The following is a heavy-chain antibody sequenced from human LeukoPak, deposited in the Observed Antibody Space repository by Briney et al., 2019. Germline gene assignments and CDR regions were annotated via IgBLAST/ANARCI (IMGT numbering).Heavy chain of an antibody. V-gene: IGHV4-4*07. CDR3: ARSRPNDDYGGVYYYYYGMDV. J-gene: IGHJ6*02. CDR2: IYTSGST. Sequence: SETLSLTCTVSGGSISSYYWSWIRQPAGKGLEWIGRIYTSGSTNYNPSLKSRVTISVDTSKNQFSLKLSSVTAADTAVYYCARSRPNDDYGGVYYYYYGMDVWGQGTTVTVSS. CDR1: GGSISSYY. D-gene: IGHD4-23*01.